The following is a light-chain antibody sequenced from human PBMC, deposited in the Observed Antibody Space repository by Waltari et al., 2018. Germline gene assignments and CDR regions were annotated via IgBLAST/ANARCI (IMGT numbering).Light chain of an antibody. Sequence: QSVLTQPRSVSGSPGQPVAISCTGTSSDVGGYDYVSWYQQYPGNAPKVMIYGVYKRPSGVPDRFSGSKSGNTASLSISGLQAEDEADYYCCSYANSKWVFGGGTKLTVL. CDR3: CSYANSKWV. J-gene: IGLJ3*02. V-gene: IGLV2-11*01. CDR1: SSDVGGYDY. CDR2: GVY.